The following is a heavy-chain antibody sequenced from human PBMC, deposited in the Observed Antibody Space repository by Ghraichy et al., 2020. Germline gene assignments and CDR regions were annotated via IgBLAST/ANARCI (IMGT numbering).Heavy chain of an antibody. CDR3: AREDCSGGSCSYYFDY. Sequence: ASVKVSCKASGYTFTGYYMHWVRQAPGQGLEWMGWINPNSGGTNYAQKFQGWVTMTRDTSISTAYMELSRLRSDDTAVYYCAREDCSGGSCSYYFDYWGQGTLVTVSS. J-gene: IGHJ4*02. V-gene: IGHV1-2*04. D-gene: IGHD2-15*01. CDR1: GYTFTGYY. CDR2: INPNSGGT.